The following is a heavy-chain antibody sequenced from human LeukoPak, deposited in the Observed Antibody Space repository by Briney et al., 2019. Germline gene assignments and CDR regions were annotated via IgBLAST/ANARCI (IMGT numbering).Heavy chain of an antibody. J-gene: IGHJ4*01. CDR2: INHSGST. CDR3: ASRRDGYPVDY. V-gene: IGHV4-34*01. CDR1: GGSFSGYY. Sequence: PSETLSLTCAVYGGSFSGYYWSWIRQPPGKGLEWIGEINHSGSTNYNPSLKSRVTISVDTSKNQFSLKLSSVTAADTAVYYCASRRDGYPVDYWGHGTLVTVSS. D-gene: IGHD5-24*01.